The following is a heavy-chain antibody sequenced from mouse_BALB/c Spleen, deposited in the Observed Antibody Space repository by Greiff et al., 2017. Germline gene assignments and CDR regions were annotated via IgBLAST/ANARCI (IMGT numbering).Heavy chain of an antibody. D-gene: IGHD1-2*01. V-gene: IGHV3-2*02. CDR3: ARGLRLFDY. CDR1: GYSITSDYA. Sequence: EVQLVESGPGLVKPSQSLSLTCTVTGYSITSDYAWNWIRQFPGNILGWMGYISYSGSTSYNPSLKSRISITRDTSKNQFFLQLNSVTTEDTATYYCARGLRLFDYWGQGTTLTVSS. J-gene: IGHJ2*01. CDR2: ISYSGST.